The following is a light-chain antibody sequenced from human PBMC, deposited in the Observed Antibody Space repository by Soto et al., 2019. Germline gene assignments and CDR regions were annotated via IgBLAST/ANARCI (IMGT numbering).Light chain of an antibody. CDR3: SSYTSNNTLI. Sequence: QSALTQPASVSGSPGQSITISCTGTSSDIGDSDYVSWYQQHPGKAPKLLIYEVTNRPSGLSNRFSGSKSGTTASLTISGLQTEDEADYYCSSYTSNNTLIFGGGTKLTVL. CDR2: EVT. CDR1: SSDIGDSDY. V-gene: IGLV2-14*01. J-gene: IGLJ2*01.